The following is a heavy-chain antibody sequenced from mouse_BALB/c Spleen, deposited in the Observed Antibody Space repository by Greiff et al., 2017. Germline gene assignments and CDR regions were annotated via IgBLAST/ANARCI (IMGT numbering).Heavy chain of an antibody. CDR2: ISSGSSTI. J-gene: IGHJ3*01. V-gene: IGHV5-17*02. Sequence: EVKLQESGGGLVQPGGSRKLSCAASGFTFSSFGMHWVRQAPEKGLEWVAYISSGSSTIYYADTVKGRFTISRDNPKNTLFLQMTSLRSEDTAMYYCARGDYGYGWFAYWGQGTLVTVSA. D-gene: IGHD2-2*01. CDR3: ARGDYGYGWFAY. CDR1: GFTFSSFG.